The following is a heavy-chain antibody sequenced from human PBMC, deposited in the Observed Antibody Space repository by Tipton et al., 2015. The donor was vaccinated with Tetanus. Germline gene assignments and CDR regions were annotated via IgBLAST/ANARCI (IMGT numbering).Heavy chain of an antibody. V-gene: IGHV3-7*01. CDR2: IKEDGSEM. CDR1: GFTFRSYW. D-gene: IGHD2/OR15-2a*01. Sequence: SLRLSCVASGFTFRSYWMSWVRQAPGKGLEWVANIKEDGSEMYYADSVKGRFTISRDNARNSLSVHVNSLTAEDTAVYYCARLRVYCSTACYSREDYWGQGTLVTVSS. CDR3: ARLRVYCSTACYSREDY. J-gene: IGHJ4*02.